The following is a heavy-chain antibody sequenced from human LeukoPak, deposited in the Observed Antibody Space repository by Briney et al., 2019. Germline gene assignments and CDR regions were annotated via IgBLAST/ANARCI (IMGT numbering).Heavy chain of an antibody. CDR2: INTNTGNP. CDR1: GYTFTSYT. CDR3: ARGVDRRGYSYGSSDY. V-gene: IGHV7-4-1*02. D-gene: IGHD5-18*01. Sequence: ASVKVSCKASGYTFTSYTMNWVRQAPGQGLEWVRWINTNTGNPTYAQGFTGRFVFSLDTSVSTAYLQISSLKAEDTAVYYCARGVDRRGYSYGSSDYWGQGTLVTVSS. J-gene: IGHJ4*02.